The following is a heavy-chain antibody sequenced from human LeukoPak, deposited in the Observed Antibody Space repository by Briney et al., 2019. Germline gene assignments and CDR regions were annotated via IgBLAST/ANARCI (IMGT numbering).Heavy chain of an antibody. D-gene: IGHD3-22*01. CDR3: ARGQRMIVVVKRNWFDP. J-gene: IGHJ5*02. Sequence: SETLSLTCAVYGGSFSDYDWSWIRQPPGKGLEWIGEINHSGSTNYNPSLKSRVTISVDTSKNQFSLKLSSVTAADTAVYYCARGQRMIVVVKRNWFDPWGQGTLVTVSS. V-gene: IGHV4-34*01. CDR1: GGSFSDYD. CDR2: INHSGST.